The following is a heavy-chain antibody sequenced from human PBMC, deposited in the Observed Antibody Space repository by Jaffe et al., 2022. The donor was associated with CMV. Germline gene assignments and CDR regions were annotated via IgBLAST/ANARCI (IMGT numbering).Heavy chain of an antibody. CDR2: ISWDGGST. D-gene: IGHD6-13*01. CDR1: GFTFDDYT. V-gene: IGHV3-43*01. J-gene: IGHJ5*02. Sequence: EVQLVESGGVVVQPGGSLRLSCAASGFTFDDYTMHWVRQAPGKGLEWVSLISWDGGSTYYADSVKGRFTISRDNSKNSLYLQMNSLRTEDTALYYCAKDITAAAGRGGGFDPWGQGTLVTVSS. CDR3: AKDITAAAGRGGGFDP.